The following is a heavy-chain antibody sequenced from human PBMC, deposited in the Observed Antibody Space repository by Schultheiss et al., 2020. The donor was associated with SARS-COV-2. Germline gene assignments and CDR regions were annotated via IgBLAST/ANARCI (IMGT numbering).Heavy chain of an antibody. CDR2: IYYSGST. CDR3: ARGDGYRAFDI. J-gene: IGHJ3*02. V-gene: IGHV4-59*12. Sequence: SETLSLTCTVSGGSISSYYWSWIRQPPGKGLEWIGYIYYSGSTNYNPSLKSRVTISVDTSKNQFSLKLSSVTAADTAVYYCARGDGYRAFDIWGQGTMVTVSS. CDR1: GGSISSYY. D-gene: IGHD5-24*01.